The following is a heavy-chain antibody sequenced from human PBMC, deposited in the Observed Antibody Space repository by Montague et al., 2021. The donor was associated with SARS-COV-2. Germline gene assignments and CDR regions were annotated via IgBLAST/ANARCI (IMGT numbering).Heavy chain of an antibody. D-gene: IGHD1/OR15-1a*01. CDR1: GDSISRSHYF. J-gene: IGHJ3*02. CDR2: IYFTGKT. CDR3: ARWGLNNAFDI. Sequence: SETLSLTCSVSGDSISRSHYFWAWIRQPPEMGLEWIGSIYFTGKTYYHPSLKSRVTISIDTSKNHFSLRLSSVTAADSAVFYCARWGLNNAFDIWGLGTMTTISS. V-gene: IGHV4-39*02.